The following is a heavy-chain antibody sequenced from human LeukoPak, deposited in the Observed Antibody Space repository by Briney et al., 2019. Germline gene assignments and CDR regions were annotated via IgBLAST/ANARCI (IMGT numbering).Heavy chain of an antibody. CDR2: ISTSGDTI. V-gene: IGHV3-48*04. J-gene: IGHJ3*02. CDR3: ARWDAFDI. Sequence: GGSLRLSCAASGFTFSSSHMNWVRQAPGKGLEWVSSISTSGDTIYYADSVKGRFTISRDNAKNSLYLQMNSLRAEDTAVYYCARWDAFDIWGQGTMVTVSS. CDR1: GFTFSSSH.